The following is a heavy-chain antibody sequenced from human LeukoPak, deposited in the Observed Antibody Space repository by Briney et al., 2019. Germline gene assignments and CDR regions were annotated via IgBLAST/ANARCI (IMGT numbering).Heavy chain of an antibody. V-gene: IGHV4-31*03. CDR2: IYYSGST. D-gene: IGHD2-21*02. J-gene: IGHJ4*02. CDR3: ARGGVTVVTIFDY. CDR1: GGSISSGGYD. Sequence: PSETLSLTCTVSGGSISSGGYDWSWIRQHPGKGLEWIGYIYYSGSTYYNPSLKSRVTISVDTSKNQFSLKLSSVTAADTAVYYCARGGVTVVTIFDYWGQGTLVTVSS.